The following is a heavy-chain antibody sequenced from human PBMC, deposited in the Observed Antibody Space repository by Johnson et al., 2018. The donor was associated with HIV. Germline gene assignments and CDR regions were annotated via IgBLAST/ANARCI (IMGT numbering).Heavy chain of an antibody. D-gene: IGHD3-22*01. CDR2: IYRGGST. Sequence: VQLVESGGGLIQPGGSLRLSCAASGFTVSSNYMSWVRQAPGKGLEWVSVIYRGGSTYYADSVKGRFTISRAHSKNPLYLQMNSLRAEDTAVYYCARDVPYYYDSSGYLVPDAFDIWGQGTMVTVSS. V-gene: IGHV3-53*01. J-gene: IGHJ3*02. CDR3: ARDVPYYYDSSGYLVPDAFDI. CDR1: GFTVSSNY.